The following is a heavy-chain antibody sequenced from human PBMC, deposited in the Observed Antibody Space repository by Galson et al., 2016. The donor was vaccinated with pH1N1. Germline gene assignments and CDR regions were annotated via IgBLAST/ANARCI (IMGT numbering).Heavy chain of an antibody. V-gene: IGHV1-8*02. Sequence: SVKVSCKASGYTFTSYDINWVRQATGQGLEWMGWMNPNSGNTGYAQKFQGRVTMTRNTSISTAYMELSSLTSEDTAVYYCARGDQYSSGWVTDNWGQGTLVTVSS. CDR2: MNPNSGNT. J-gene: IGHJ4*02. CDR1: GYTFTSYD. CDR3: ARGDQYSSGWVTDN. D-gene: IGHD6-19*01.